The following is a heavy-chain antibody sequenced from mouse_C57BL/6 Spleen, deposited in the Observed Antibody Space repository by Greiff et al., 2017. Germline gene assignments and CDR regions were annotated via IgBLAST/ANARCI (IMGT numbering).Heavy chain of an antibody. Sequence: QVQLQQPGAELVKPGASLKLSCKASGYTFTSYWMQWVKQRPGQGLEWIGEIDPSDSYTNYNQKFKGKATLTVDTSSSTAYMQLSSLTSEDSAVYYCARRDSSGYVGFAYWGQGTLVTVSA. V-gene: IGHV1-50*01. CDR3: ARRDSSGYVGFAY. J-gene: IGHJ3*01. CDR1: GYTFTSYW. CDR2: IDPSDSYT. D-gene: IGHD3-2*02.